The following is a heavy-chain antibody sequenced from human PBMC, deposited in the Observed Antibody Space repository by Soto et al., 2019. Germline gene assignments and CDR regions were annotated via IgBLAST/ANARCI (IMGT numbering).Heavy chain of an antibody. Sequence: QLQLQESGPGLVKPSETLSITCTVSGDSTSISSYYWGWIRQPPGKGLEWIESIYYSGTTYYNPSLKSRVAIAVDTSKNQFSLKLSSVTAADTAIYYCARHSSNWFFHPIDYWGQGILVTVSS. CDR2: IYYSGTT. J-gene: IGHJ4*02. CDR3: ARHSSNWFFHPIDY. CDR1: GDSTSISSYY. D-gene: IGHD4-4*01. V-gene: IGHV4-39*01.